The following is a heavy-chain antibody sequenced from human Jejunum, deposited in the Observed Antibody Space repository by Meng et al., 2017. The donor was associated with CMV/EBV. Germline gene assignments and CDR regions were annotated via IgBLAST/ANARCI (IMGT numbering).Heavy chain of an antibody. CDR1: FIFSDYW. J-gene: IGHJ6*02. V-gene: IGHV3-7*01. CDR3: AKWVVPPGVGYGLDV. D-gene: IGHD2-2*01. Sequence: FIFSDYWMSWVRQAPGKGLEWVANIQGDGSAKYSADSVKGRFTIARDNAKWTLYLQMTSLRVEDTAVYYCAKWVVPPGVGYGLDVWGQGTAVTVSS. CDR2: IQGDGSAK.